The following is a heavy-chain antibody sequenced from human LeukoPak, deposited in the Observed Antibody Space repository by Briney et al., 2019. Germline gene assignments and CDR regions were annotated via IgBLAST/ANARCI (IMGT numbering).Heavy chain of an antibody. D-gene: IGHD2-15*01. V-gene: IGHV4-34*01. CDR3: ARVGGGYCSGGSCNFDY. CDR2: INHSGST. CDR1: GGSFSGYY. J-gene: IGHJ4*02. Sequence: PSETLSLSCAVYGGSFSGYYWSWIRQPPGKGLEWIGEINHSGSTNYNPPLKSRVTISVVTSKNQFSLKVSSVTAADTAVYHCARVGGGYCSGGSCNFDYWGQGNLVTVSS.